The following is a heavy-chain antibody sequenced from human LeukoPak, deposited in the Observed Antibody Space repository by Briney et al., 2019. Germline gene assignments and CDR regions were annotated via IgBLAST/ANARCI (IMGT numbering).Heavy chain of an antibody. Sequence: ASVKVSCKASGYTLASYDINWVRQATGQGLEWTGWMNPNSGTTGYAQKFQDRITLTRDTSISTAYMELSSLTSDDTAVYYCARDYGGNSGWFDPWGQGTLVTVSS. CDR1: GYTLASYD. CDR2: MNPNSGTT. J-gene: IGHJ5*02. CDR3: ARDYGGNSGWFDP. V-gene: IGHV1-8*01. D-gene: IGHD4-23*01.